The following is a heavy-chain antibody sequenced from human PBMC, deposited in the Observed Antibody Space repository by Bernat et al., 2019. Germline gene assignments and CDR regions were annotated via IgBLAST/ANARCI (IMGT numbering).Heavy chain of an antibody. CDR2: IYSGGAT. Sequence: EVQLVDSGGGLVQPGGSLRLSCSASGFSVSTSYMSWVRQAPGRGLEWVSVIYSGGATHYADSVRGRFTISRDNSKNMLYVQMNSLRVDDTAVYYCARGAVGGAADPFDYWGQGTLVTVSA. CDR3: ARGAVGGAADPFDY. J-gene: IGHJ4*02. CDR1: GFSVSTSY. D-gene: IGHD6-13*01. V-gene: IGHV3-66*01.